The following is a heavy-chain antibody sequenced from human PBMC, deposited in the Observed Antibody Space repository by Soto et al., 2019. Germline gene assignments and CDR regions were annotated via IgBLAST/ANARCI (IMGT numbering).Heavy chain of an antibody. CDR2: IYHSGST. Sequence: QLQLQESGSGLVKPSQTLSLTCAVSGGSISSGGYSWSWIRQPPGKGLECIGYIYHSGSTYYNPSLKSRVTISVDRSKNQFSLKLSSVTAADTAVYXXXXXXXXXXXFDYWGQGTLVTVSS. J-gene: IGHJ4*02. V-gene: IGHV4-30-2*01. CDR1: GGSISSGGYS. CDR3: XXXXXXXXXFDY.